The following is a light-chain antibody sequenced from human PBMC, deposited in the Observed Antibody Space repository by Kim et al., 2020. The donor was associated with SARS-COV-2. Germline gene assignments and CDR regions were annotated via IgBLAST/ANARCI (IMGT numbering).Light chain of an antibody. CDR3: QQTYSPPRT. CDR2: ATF. J-gene: IGKJ1*01. CDR1: QRLSTS. V-gene: IGKV1-39*01. Sequence: PSVGDRATITCRGSQRLSTSSYWYQQKPEEAPKLLIYATFNLQSGVPSRFSGSGSGTDFTLSISSLQPEDFATYYCQQTYSPPRTFGQGTKVDIK.